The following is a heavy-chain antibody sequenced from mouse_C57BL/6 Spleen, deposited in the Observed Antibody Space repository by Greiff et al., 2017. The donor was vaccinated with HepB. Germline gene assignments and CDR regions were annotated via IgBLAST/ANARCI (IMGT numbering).Heavy chain of an antibody. D-gene: IGHD2-12*01. CDR1: GYTFTSYW. J-gene: IGHJ2*01. V-gene: IGHV1-55*01. CDR2: IYPGSGST. CDR3: ARSYSIVGDYFDY. Sequence: VQLQQPGAELVKPGASVKMSCKASGYTFTSYWITWVKQRPGQGLEWIGDIYPGSGSTNYNEKFKSKATLTVDTSSSTAYMQLSSLTSEDSAVYYCARSYSIVGDYFDYWGQGTTLTVSS.